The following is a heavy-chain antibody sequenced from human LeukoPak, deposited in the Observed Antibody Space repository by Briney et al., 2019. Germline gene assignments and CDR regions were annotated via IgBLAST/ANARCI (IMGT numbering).Heavy chain of an antibody. CDR3: ASGGSGAFDI. CDR2: IYHSGST. J-gene: IGHJ3*02. Sequence: SETLSLTCAVSGYSISSGYYWGWIRQPPGKGLEWIGSIYHSGSTYYNPSLKSRVTISVDTSKNQFSLKLSSVNAADTAVYYCASGGSGAFDIWGQGTMVTVSS. D-gene: IGHD3-10*01. V-gene: IGHV4-38-2*01. CDR1: GYSISSGYY.